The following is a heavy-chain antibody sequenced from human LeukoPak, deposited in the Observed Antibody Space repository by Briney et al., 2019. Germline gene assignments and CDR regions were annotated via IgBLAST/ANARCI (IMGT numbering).Heavy chain of an antibody. V-gene: IGHV3-48*03. CDR1: GFTFSTYE. CDR3: AKEFTPESSGFGAFAI. Sequence: PGGSLRLSCAASGFTFSTYEIDWVRQAPGKGLEWVSYISARGGTIYYADSVRGRFTISRDNAKNSLYLQMNNLRAEDTAVYYCAKEFTPESSGFGAFAIWGQGTMVTVSS. CDR2: ISARGGTI. D-gene: IGHD6-19*01. J-gene: IGHJ3*02.